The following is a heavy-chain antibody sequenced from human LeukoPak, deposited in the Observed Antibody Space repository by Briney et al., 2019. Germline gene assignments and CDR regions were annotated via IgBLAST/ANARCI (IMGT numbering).Heavy chain of an antibody. CDR1: GYTFTGYY. Sequence: ASVKVSCKASGYTFTGYYMHWVRQAPGQGLEWMGRINPNSGGTNYAQKFQGRVTMTRDTSISTAYMELSRLRSDDTAVYYCARGWRDGYSEPDFDYWGQGTLVTISS. V-gene: IGHV1-2*06. J-gene: IGHJ4*02. CDR2: INPNSGGT. CDR3: ARGWRDGYSEPDFDY. D-gene: IGHD5-24*01.